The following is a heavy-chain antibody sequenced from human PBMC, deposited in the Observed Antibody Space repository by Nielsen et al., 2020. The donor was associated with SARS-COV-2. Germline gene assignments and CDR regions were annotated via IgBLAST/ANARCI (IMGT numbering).Heavy chain of an antibody. CDR3: ARAAAGTSYYYGMDV. J-gene: IGHJ6*02. Sequence: SETLSLTCAVYGGSFSGYYWSWIRQPPGKGLEWIGEINHSGSTNYNPSLKSRVTISVDTSKNKFSLKLSSVTAADTAVYYCARAAAGTSYYYGMDVWGQGTTVTVSS. D-gene: IGHD1-1*01. CDR1: GGSFSGYY. V-gene: IGHV4-34*01. CDR2: INHSGST.